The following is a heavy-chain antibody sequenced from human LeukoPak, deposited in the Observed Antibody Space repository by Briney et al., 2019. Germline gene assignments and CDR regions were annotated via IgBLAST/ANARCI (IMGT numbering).Heavy chain of an antibody. CDR2: INPNSGGT. CDR3: ARDRGSYRFDP. Sequence: ASVKVSCKASGYTFTDNYMHWVRQAPGQGLEWMGWINPNSGGTKYALQFQGRVTMIRDTSISTAYLELSRLRSDDTAVYYCARDRGSYRFDPWGQGTLVTVSS. D-gene: IGHD3-16*02. V-gene: IGHV1-2*02. CDR1: GYTFTDNY. J-gene: IGHJ5*02.